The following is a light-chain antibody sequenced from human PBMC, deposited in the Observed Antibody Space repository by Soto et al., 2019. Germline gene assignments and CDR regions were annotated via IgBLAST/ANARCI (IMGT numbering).Light chain of an antibody. Sequence: DIQMTLSPSSLSASVGDRVTITCRASQSISSSLNWYQQKPGKAPDLLIYAASNLQSGVPSRFSGSGSGIDFTLTISSLQPEDFATYYCQQSYSSPQMYTFGQGTKLEIK. V-gene: IGKV1-39*01. J-gene: IGKJ2*01. CDR3: QQSYSSPQMYT. CDR1: QSISSS. CDR2: AAS.